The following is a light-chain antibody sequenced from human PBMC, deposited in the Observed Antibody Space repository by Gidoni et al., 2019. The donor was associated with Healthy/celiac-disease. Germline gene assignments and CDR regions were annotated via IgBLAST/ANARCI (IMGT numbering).Light chain of an antibody. CDR2: AAS. CDR1: QNISSY. Sequence: DLQMTQSPSSLSASVGDRVTITCRASQNISSYLNWYQQKPGKAPKLLIYAASSLQSGVPSRFSGSGSGTDFTLTISSLQPEDFATYYCQQSYSTPLTFXXXTKVEIK. V-gene: IGKV1-39*01. J-gene: IGKJ1*01. CDR3: QQSYSTPLT.